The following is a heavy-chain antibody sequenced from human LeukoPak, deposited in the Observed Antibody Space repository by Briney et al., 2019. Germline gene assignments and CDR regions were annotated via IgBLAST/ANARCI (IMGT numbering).Heavy chain of an antibody. CDR3: AKGMNLNY. J-gene: IGHJ4*02. V-gene: IGHV4-34*01. CDR2: INHSGST. CDR1: GGSFSGCY. Sequence: SETLSLTCAVYGGSFSGCYWSWIRQPPGKGLEWIGEINHSGSTNYNPSLKSRVTISVDTSKNQFSLKLSSVTAADTAVYYCAKGMNLNYWGQGTLVTVSS.